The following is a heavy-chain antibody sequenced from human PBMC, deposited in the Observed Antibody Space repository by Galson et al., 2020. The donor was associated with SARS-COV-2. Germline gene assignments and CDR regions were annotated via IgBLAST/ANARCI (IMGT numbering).Heavy chain of an antibody. J-gene: IGHJ4*02. CDR2: IYASASNGDNI. V-gene: IGHV4-4*09. D-gene: IGHD3-16*02. CDR1: DASISDYY. Sequence: SETLSLTCSVSDASISDYYWSWIRQAPGQGLEWIGYIYASASNGDNISYNPSLKSRVTISVDASRKQLSLKLRSVTTADTAMYFCASAGYTTDPFDYWGQGTLVTVSS. CDR3: ASAGYTTDPFDY.